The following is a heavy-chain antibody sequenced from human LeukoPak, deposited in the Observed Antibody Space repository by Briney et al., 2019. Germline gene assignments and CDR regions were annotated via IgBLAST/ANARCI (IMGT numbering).Heavy chain of an antibody. V-gene: IGHV3-23*01. D-gene: IGHD2-2*01. CDR3: AKVQRGYCSSTSCYNWFDP. Sequence: GGSLRLSCAASGFTFSSYAMSWVRQAPGKGLEWVSGISGSVGSTNYADSVKGRFTISRDKSKSTLYLQMNSLRAEDTAVYYCAKVQRGYCSSTSCYNWFDPWGQGTLVTVSS. J-gene: IGHJ5*02. CDR2: ISGSVGST. CDR1: GFTFSSYA.